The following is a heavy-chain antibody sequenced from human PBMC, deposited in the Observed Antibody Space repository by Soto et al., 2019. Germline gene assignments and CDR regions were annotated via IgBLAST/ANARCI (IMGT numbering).Heavy chain of an antibody. CDR2: ISYDGSNK. D-gene: IGHD3-22*01. V-gene: IGHV3-30*18. Sequence: QVQLVESGGGVVQPGRSLRLSCAASGFTFSSYGMRWVRQAPGKGLEWVAVISYDGSNKYYADSVKGRFTISRDNSKNTLYLQMNSLRAEDTAVYYCAKDRYYYDSSGYYGRHYYYYYGMDVWGQGTTVTVSS. CDR1: GFTFSSYG. J-gene: IGHJ6*02. CDR3: AKDRYYYDSSGYYGRHYYYYYGMDV.